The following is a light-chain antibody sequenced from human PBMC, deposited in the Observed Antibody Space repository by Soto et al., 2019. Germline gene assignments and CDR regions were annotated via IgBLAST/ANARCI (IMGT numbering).Light chain of an antibody. Sequence: QSALTQPASVSGSPVQSIAISCTGTRSDGGGYNYVSWYHQHTGKAPKLMIHEVSKQPSGVSDRFSGSKSGNTASLTISGRQADDEADYYYSSHTSYSTRVFGTGTQVNVL. CDR3: SSHTSYSTRV. CDR2: EVS. J-gene: IGLJ1*01. V-gene: IGLV2-14*01. CDR1: RSDGGGYNY.